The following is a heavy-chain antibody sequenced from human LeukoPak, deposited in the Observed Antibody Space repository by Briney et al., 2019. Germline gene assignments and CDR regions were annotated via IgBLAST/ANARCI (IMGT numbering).Heavy chain of an antibody. J-gene: IGHJ4*02. Sequence: ASVKVSCKSSKYTFTTYYIHCVRQDPRHRREWMGGINPSAGDTHYAQKFQGRVCMTRHTSTSTVYMQLSSLRSQDTAVYYCARHWGRNGYSYDFWGQGTLVTVSS. CDR3: ARHWGRNGYSYDF. D-gene: IGHD5-24*01. CDR1: KYTFTTYY. V-gene: IGHV1-46*01. CDR2: INPSAGDT.